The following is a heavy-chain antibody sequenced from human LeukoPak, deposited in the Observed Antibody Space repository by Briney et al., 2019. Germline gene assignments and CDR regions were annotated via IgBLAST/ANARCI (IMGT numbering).Heavy chain of an antibody. J-gene: IGHJ3*02. D-gene: IGHD4/OR15-4a*01. CDR3: ARDRDVDYGNDGFDI. Sequence: GGSLRLSCAASGFTFSNYNMNWVRQAPGKGLEWVSYISSSSSTIYYADSAKGRFTISRDNAKNSLYLQMNSLGAEDTAVYHCARDRDVDYGNDGFDIWGQGTTVTVSS. CDR2: ISSSSSTI. CDR1: GFTFSNYN. V-gene: IGHV3-48*01.